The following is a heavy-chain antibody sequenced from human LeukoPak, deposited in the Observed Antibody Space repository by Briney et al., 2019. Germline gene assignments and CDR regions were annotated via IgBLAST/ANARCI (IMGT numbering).Heavy chain of an antibody. CDR1: GFTFSSYA. D-gene: IGHD5-24*01. V-gene: IGHV3-23*01. CDR3: AKGGDERDGYNWISYYYMDV. CDR2: ISGSGGST. Sequence: PGGSLRLSCAASGFTFSSYAMSWVRQAPGKGLEWVSAISGSGGSTYYADSVKGRFTISRDNSKNALYLQMNSLRAEDTAVYYCAKGGDERDGYNWISYYYMDVWGKGTTVTVSS. J-gene: IGHJ6*03.